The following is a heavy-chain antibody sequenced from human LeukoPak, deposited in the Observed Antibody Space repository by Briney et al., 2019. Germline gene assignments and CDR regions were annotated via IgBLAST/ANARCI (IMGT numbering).Heavy chain of an antibody. D-gene: IGHD3-10*01. Sequence: KPSETLSPTCAVYGGSFSGYYWSWIRQPPGKGLEWMGEINHSGSTNYNPSLKSRVTISVDTSKNQFSLKLSSVTAADTAVYYCARYYYGSGSYFNIPRWGQGTLVTVSS. CDR1: GGSFSGYY. V-gene: IGHV4-34*01. CDR3: ARYYYGSGSYFNIPR. J-gene: IGHJ4*02. CDR2: INHSGST.